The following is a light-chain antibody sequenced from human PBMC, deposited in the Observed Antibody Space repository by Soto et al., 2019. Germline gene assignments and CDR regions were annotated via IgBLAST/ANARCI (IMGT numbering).Light chain of an antibody. Sequence: QSVLAQPPSVSGAPGQRVTISCTGSSSTIGAGYDVHWYQHLPGRAPKLLIYSNINRPSGVPDRFSGSKSGTSASLAITGLQTEDEAVYYCQSYDSSLSGSRVFGGGTKLTVL. CDR1: SSTIGAGYD. CDR2: SNI. CDR3: QSYDSSLSGSRV. V-gene: IGLV1-40*01. J-gene: IGLJ3*02.